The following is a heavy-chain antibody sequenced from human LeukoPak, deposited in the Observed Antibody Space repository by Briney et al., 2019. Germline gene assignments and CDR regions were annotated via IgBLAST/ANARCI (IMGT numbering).Heavy chain of an antibody. D-gene: IGHD1-26*01. CDR2: ISGSGSFT. J-gene: IGHJ4*02. Sequence: GGSLRLSCTASGFTFSSYALSWVRQAPGKGLEWVSGISGSGSFTYYADSVKGRFTISRDNAKNTLYLQMNSLRAEDTAVYYCARDQSIAGPTTADYWGQGTLVTVSS. CDR3: ARDQSIAGPTTADY. CDR1: GFTFSSYA. V-gene: IGHV3-23*01.